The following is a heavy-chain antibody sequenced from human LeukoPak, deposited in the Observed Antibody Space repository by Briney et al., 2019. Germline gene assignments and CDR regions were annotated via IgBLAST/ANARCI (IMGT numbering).Heavy chain of an antibody. J-gene: IGHJ4*02. Sequence: GGSLRLSCAASGFPFSSHGMSWVRQAPGKGLEWVSTISGSGDNTYYADSVKGRFTISRDNSKSTLSLQMNSLRAEDTAIYYCATYRQVLLPFESWGQGTLVTVSS. CDR3: ATYRQVLLPFES. V-gene: IGHV3-23*01. D-gene: IGHD2-8*02. CDR2: ISGSGDNT. CDR1: GFPFSSHG.